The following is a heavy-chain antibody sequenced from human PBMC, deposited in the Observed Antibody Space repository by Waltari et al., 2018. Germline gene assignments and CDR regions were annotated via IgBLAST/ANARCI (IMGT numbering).Heavy chain of an antibody. V-gene: IGHV3-23*01. D-gene: IGHD2-21*01. CDR2: ISGGGGRT. Sequence: EVQLLESGGGLVQPGGSLRLSCAASGFTFSSYAMSWVRQAPGKGLEWVSAISGGGGRTYYADSVKGRFTISRDNSKNTLYLQMNRLRAEDTAVYYCAKGGGGDCYWCWGQGTLVTVSS. J-gene: IGHJ4*02. CDR3: AKGGGGDCYWC. CDR1: GFTFSSYA.